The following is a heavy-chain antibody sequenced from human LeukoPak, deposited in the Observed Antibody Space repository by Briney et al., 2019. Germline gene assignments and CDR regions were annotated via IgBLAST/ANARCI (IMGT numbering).Heavy chain of an antibody. Sequence: SVKVSCKASGGTFSSYAISWVRQAPGQGLEWMGGIIPIFGTANYAQKFQGRVTITADESTSTAYMELSSLRSEDTAVYYCATSTPGYCSSTSCSNYYYFYLDVWGKGTTVTVSS. CDR3: ATSTPGYCSSTSCSNYYYFYLDV. CDR2: IIPIFGTA. D-gene: IGHD2-2*01. V-gene: IGHV1-69*01. CDR1: GGTFSSYA. J-gene: IGHJ6*03.